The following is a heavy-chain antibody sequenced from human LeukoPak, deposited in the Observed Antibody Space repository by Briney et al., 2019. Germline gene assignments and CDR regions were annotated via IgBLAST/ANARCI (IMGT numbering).Heavy chain of an antibody. CDR1: GSTFTSYG. CDR3: ARNGDYGDYFDY. CDR2: ISAYNGNT. D-gene: IGHD4-17*01. Sequence: ASVKVSCKASGSTFTSYGISRVRQAPGQGLEWMGWISAYNGNTNYAQKLQGRVTMTTDTSTSTAYMELRSLRSDDTAVYYCARNGDYGDYFDYWGQGTLVTVSS. V-gene: IGHV1-18*01. J-gene: IGHJ4*02.